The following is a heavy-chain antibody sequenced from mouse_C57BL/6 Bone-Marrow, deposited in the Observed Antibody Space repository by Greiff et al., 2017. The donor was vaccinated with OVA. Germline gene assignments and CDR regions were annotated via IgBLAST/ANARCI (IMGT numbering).Heavy chain of an antibody. J-gene: IGHJ2*01. CDR2: IHPNSGST. Sequence: VQLQQPGAELVKPGASVKLSCKASGYTFTTYWMHWVKQRPGQGLEWIGMIHPNSGSTNYNEKFKSKATLTVDKSSSTAYMQLSSLTSEDSAVYYCARWVITTVVAGLDYWGQGTTLTVSS. CDR1: GYTFTTYW. CDR3: ARWVITTVVAGLDY. D-gene: IGHD1-1*01. V-gene: IGHV1-64*01.